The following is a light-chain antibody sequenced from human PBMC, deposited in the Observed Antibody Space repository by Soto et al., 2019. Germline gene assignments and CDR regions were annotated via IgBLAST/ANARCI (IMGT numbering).Light chain of an antibody. Sequence: EIVMPQSPATTSVSQALTATPTRRASLCHTSHLPWYQQKPGQAPRLLIFGASTRATGIPARFSGSGSGTEFTLTIGSLQSEDFAVCYSQQYNNWRRTFGQGTRMEIK. V-gene: IGKV3-15*01. J-gene: IGKJ5*01. CDR2: GAS. CDR3: QQYNNWRRT. CDR1: LCHTSH.